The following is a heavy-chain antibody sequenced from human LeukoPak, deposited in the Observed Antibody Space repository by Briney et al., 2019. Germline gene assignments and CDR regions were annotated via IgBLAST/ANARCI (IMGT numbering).Heavy chain of an antibody. Sequence: GGSLRLSCGASGFTFRNFWMNWVRQAPGKGLEWVAVISFDGSDKYYADSVKGRFTISRDNSNNTLYLQMNSLRAEDTAVYYCARVGGLGDYESPFDYWGQGTLVTVSS. CDR2: ISFDGSDK. V-gene: IGHV3-30-3*01. CDR3: ARVGGLGDYESPFDY. CDR1: GFTFRNFW. D-gene: IGHD4-17*01. J-gene: IGHJ4*02.